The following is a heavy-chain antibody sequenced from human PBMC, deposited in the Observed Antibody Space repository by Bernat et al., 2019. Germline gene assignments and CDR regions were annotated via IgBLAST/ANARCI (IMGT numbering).Heavy chain of an antibody. D-gene: IGHD2-2*01. V-gene: IGHV3-33*01. CDR1: GFTFSSYG. CDR3: ARGYQNWYFDL. CDR2: IWYDGSNK. J-gene: IGHJ2*01. Sequence: QVQLVESGGGVVQPGRSLRLSCAASGFTFSSYGMHWVRQAPGKGLEWVAVIWYDGSNKYYADSVKGRFTISRDNSKNTLYLQMNGLRAEDTAVYYCARGYQNWYFDLWGRGTLVTVSS.